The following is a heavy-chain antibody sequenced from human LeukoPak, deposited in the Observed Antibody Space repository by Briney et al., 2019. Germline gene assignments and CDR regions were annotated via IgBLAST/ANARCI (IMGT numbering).Heavy chain of an antibody. D-gene: IGHD3-16*01. CDR1: GFTFNNYA. V-gene: IGHV3-23*01. Sequence: GGSLRLSCAASGFTFNNYAMTWVRQAPGKGLEWVSAISGGGSTYYADSVKGRFTISRDNPKNALYLQMNSLRAEDTAVYYCAKDGGGCHDYWGLGTLVTVSS. CDR2: ISGGGST. J-gene: IGHJ4*02. CDR3: AKDGGGCHDY.